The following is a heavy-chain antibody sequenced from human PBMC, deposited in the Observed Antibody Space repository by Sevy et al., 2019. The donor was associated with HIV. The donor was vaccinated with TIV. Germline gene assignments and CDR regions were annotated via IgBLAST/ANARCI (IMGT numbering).Heavy chain of an antibody. Sequence: GGSLRLSCAASGFTFDDYAMHWVRQAPGKGLEWVSGISWNSGSIGYADSVKGRFTISRDNAKNSLYLKMNSLRAEDTALYYCAKDITMIVVDIVGAFDIWGQGTMVTVSS. D-gene: IGHD3-22*01. J-gene: IGHJ3*02. CDR2: ISWNSGSI. CDR1: GFTFDDYA. V-gene: IGHV3-9*01. CDR3: AKDITMIVVDIVGAFDI.